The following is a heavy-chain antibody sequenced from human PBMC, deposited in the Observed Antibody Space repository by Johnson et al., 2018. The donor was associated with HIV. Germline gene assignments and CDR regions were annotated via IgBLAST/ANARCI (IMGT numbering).Heavy chain of an antibody. Sequence: QVQLVESGGGLVQPGRSLRLSCAASGFTFSSYGMHWVRLAPGKGLEWVAFIRYDGSTKSYGDSVKGRFSISRDNTKNSLYLQMSNLKTDDTAVYYCTRGVNSEGGSIWGQGTMVNFSS. CDR2: IRYDGSTK. D-gene: IGHD3-16*01. V-gene: IGHV3-33*03. CDR1: GFTFSSYG. CDR3: TRGVNSEGGSI. J-gene: IGHJ3*02.